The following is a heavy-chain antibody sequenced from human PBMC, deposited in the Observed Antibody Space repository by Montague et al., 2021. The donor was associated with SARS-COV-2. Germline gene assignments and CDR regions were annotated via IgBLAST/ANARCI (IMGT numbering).Heavy chain of an antibody. CDR2: IYYSGST. Sequence: TLSLTCTVSGGSISSGGYYWSWIRQHPGKGLEWIGYIYYSGSTYYNPSLKSRVTISVDTFKNQFSLKLSSVTAADTAVYYCARDVGWYSSSWFDYWGQGTLVTVSS. CDR3: ARDVGWYSSSWFDY. D-gene: IGHD6-13*01. CDR1: GGSISSGGYY. V-gene: IGHV4-31*03. J-gene: IGHJ4*02.